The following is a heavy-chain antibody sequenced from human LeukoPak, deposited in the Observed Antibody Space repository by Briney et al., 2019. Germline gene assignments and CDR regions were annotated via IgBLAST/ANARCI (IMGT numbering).Heavy chain of an antibody. V-gene: IGHV3-30*18. Sequence: PGGSLRLSCAASGFTFSSYGMHWVRQAPGKGLEWVAVISYDGSNKYYADSVKGRFTISRDNSKNTLYLQMNSLRAEDTAVYYCAKVPIKYYYYDSSGYPPDYWGQGTLVTVSS. J-gene: IGHJ4*02. CDR2: ISYDGSNK. CDR1: GFTFSSYG. CDR3: AKVPIKYYYYDSSGYPPDY. D-gene: IGHD3-22*01.